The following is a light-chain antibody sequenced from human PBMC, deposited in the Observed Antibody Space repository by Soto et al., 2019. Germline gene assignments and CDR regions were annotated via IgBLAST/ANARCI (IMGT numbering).Light chain of an antibody. Sequence: EIVLTQSPGTLSLSPGERATLSCRASQSVSSSYLAWYQQKPGQAPRLLMYGASSRATGIPDRLSGSGSGARFTLTINRLEPEDFAAYYCQQYGGAHLFTFGPGTNTDIK. CDR2: GAS. J-gene: IGKJ3*01. CDR3: QQYGGAHLFT. CDR1: QSVSSSY. V-gene: IGKV3-20*01.